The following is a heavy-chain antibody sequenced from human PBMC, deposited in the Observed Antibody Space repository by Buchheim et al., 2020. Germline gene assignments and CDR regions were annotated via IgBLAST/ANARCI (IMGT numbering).Heavy chain of an antibody. CDR1: GGSFSGYY. J-gene: IGHJ1*01. Sequence: QVQLQQWGAGLLKPSETLSLTCAVYGGSFSGYYWSWIRQPPGKGLEWIGEINHSGSTNYNPSLKSRVTISVDTFKNQFSLKLSSVTAADTAAYYCARGSTPAALFQHWGQGTL. D-gene: IGHD2-15*01. CDR3: ARGSTPAALFQH. CDR2: INHSGST. V-gene: IGHV4-34*01.